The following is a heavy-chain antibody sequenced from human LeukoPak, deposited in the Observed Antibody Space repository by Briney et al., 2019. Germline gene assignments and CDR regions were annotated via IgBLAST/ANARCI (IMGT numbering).Heavy chain of an antibody. CDR3: ARDLVVRGRWSWFDP. CDR2: ISSSGSSI. CDR1: GFSFSSYE. Sequence: GGSLRLSCAASGFSFSSYEMNWFRQAPGKGLEWVSYISSSGSSIYYTDSVKGRFTISRDNAKKSLYLQMNSLRAEDTAVYYCARDLVVRGRWSWFDPRGQGTLVTVSS. D-gene: IGHD3-10*01. V-gene: IGHV3-48*03. J-gene: IGHJ5*02.